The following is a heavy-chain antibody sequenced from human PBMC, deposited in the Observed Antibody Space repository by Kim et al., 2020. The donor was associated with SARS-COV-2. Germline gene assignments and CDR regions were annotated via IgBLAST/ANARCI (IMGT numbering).Heavy chain of an antibody. J-gene: IGHJ3*02. V-gene: IGHV1-69*13. CDR3: ARPRSRITMIVVVIPDAFDI. CDR2: IIPIFGTA. Sequence: SVKVSCKASGGTFSSYAISWVRQAPGQGLEWMGGIIPIFGTANYAQKFQGRVTITADESTSTAYMELSSLRSEDTAVYYCARPRSRITMIVVVIPDAFDIWGQGTMVTVSS. CDR1: GGTFSSYA. D-gene: IGHD3-22*01.